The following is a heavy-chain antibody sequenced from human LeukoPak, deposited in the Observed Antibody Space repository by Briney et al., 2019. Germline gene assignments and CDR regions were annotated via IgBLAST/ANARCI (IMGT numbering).Heavy chain of an antibody. J-gene: IGHJ3*02. V-gene: IGHV4-4*07. CDR2: IYTSGST. D-gene: IGHD3-10*01. CDR1: GGSISSDY. CDR3: ARDRVWFGEILRADAFDI. Sequence: SETLSLTCTVYGGSISSDYWSWIRQPAGKGLEWIGRIYTSGSTNYNPSLKSRVTMSIDTSKSQFSLKLSSVTAADTAVYYCARDRVWFGEILRADAFDIWGQGTMVTVSS.